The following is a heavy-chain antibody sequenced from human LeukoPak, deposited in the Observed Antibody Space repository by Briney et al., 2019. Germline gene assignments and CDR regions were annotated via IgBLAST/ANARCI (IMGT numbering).Heavy chain of an antibody. CDR1: GFTFSSYS. J-gene: IGHJ6*02. V-gene: IGHV3-21*01. CDR2: ISSSSSYI. Sequence: GGSLRLSCAASGFTFSSYSMNWVRQAPGKGLEWVSPISSSSSYIYYADSVKGRFTISRDNAKNSLYLQMNSLRAEDTAVYYCARDRRRSSSWFGTQEGGMDVWGQGTTVTVSS. D-gene: IGHD6-13*01. CDR3: ARDRRRSSSWFGTQEGGMDV.